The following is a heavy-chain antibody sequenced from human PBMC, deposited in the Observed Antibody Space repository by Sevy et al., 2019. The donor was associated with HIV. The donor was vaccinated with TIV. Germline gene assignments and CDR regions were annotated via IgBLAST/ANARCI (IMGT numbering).Heavy chain of an antibody. D-gene: IGHD4-17*01. CDR3: ARAQADYGDFGGHFDH. J-gene: IGHJ4*02. CDR2: ITSSSSTI. Sequence: GGSLRLSCAASGFRFSSFSMNRVRQAPGKGLEWVSYITSSSSTIFYADSVKGRFTISRDNAKNSLYLQMSSLRDEDTAVYYCARAQADYGDFGGHFDHWGQGSLVTVSS. CDR1: GFRFSSFS. V-gene: IGHV3-48*02.